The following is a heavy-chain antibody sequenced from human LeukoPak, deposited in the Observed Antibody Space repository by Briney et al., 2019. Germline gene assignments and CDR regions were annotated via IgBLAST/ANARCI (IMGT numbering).Heavy chain of an antibody. CDR1: GFSLTTRGMG. V-gene: IGHV2-5*02. J-gene: IGHJ4*02. D-gene: IGHD1-26*01. CDR3: AQNKGGYYFDY. CDR2: IYWDDDK. Sequence: EPGPTLVKPTQTLTLTCTFSGFSLTTRGMGVGWIRQPPGEALEWLALIYWDDDKRYRPSLKSRLTITKDTSKNQVVLTMTNMDPVDTATYYCAQNKGGYYFDYWGQGTLVTVSS.